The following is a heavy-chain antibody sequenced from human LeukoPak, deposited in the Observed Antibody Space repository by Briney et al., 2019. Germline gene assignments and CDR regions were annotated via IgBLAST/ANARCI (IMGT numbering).Heavy chain of an antibody. Sequence: SETLSLTCTVSGGSISSSAYYWVWIRLPPGKGLEWIGSIYYSGSTYYNPSLKSRVTISVDTSKNQFSLKLSSVTAADTALYYCARGGGNYPIDYWGQGTLVTVSS. J-gene: IGHJ4*02. D-gene: IGHD1-26*01. CDR1: GGSISSSAYY. CDR3: ARGGGNYPIDY. V-gene: IGHV4-39*01. CDR2: IYYSGST.